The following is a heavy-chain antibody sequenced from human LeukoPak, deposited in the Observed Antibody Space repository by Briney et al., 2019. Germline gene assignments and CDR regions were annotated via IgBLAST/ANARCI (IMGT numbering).Heavy chain of an antibody. V-gene: IGHV4-59*08. J-gene: IGHJ5*02. D-gene: IGHD6-25*01. CDR3: ARQNPPGSKKGWFDP. CDR2: IYYNGIT. Sequence: SETLSLTCTVSGGSINSYYWTWTRQPPGKGLEWIACIYYNGITNYKSSLESRLTISVDTSKNQFSLRLRSVTAADTAVYYCARQNPPGSKKGWFDPWGQGTLVTVSS. CDR1: GGSINSYY.